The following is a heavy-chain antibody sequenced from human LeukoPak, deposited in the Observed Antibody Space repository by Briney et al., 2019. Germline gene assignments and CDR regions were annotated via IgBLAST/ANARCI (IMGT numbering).Heavy chain of an antibody. D-gene: IGHD4-23*01. Sequence: GASVKVSCKASGGTFSSYAISWVRQAPGQGLEWTGGIIPIFGTANYAQKFQGRVTITTDESTSTAYMELSSLRSEDTAVYYCARDPEWGDYGGFDYWGQGTLVTVSS. J-gene: IGHJ4*02. V-gene: IGHV1-69*05. CDR1: GGTFSSYA. CDR2: IIPIFGTA. CDR3: ARDPEWGDYGGFDY.